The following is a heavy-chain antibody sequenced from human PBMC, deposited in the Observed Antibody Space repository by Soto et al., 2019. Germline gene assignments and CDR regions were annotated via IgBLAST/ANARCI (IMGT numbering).Heavy chain of an antibody. CDR3: VRDSHGDY. V-gene: IGHV3-74*01. CDR1: GFTFSNYW. J-gene: IGHJ4*02. Sequence: EVQLVESGGGLVQPGGPLRLSCAGSGFTFSNYWMHWVRQAPGKGLEWVSGIDHDGPTDYADSVRGGFTIPRDNAENTLYLQMNSLSTEDTAVYYCVRDSHGDYWGQGNLLTVSS. CDR2: IDHDGPT.